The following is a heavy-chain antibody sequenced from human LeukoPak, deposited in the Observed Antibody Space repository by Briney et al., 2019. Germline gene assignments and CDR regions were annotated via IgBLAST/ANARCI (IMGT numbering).Heavy chain of an antibody. D-gene: IGHD3-3*01. V-gene: IGHV4-39*07. J-gene: IGHJ4*02. Sequence: SETLSLTCTVSGGSIRSNSYYWGWIRQPPGKGLEWLGSIYYSGSTYYINPSLKSRVTISVDTSKNQFSLKLSSVTAADTAVSYCARDGWSGYYDYWGQGTLVTVSS. CDR3: ARDGWSGYYDY. CDR1: GGSIRSNSYY. CDR2: IYYSGST.